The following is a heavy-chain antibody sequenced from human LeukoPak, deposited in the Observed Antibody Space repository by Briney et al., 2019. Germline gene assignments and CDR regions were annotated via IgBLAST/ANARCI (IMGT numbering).Heavy chain of an antibody. CDR1: GGTFSSYA. V-gene: IGHV1-69*05. D-gene: IGHD6-6*01. CDR2: IIPIFGTA. J-gene: IGHJ4*02. Sequence: SVKVSCKASGGTFSSYAIRWVRQAPGQGLEWMGGIIPIFGTANYAQKFQGRVTITTDESTSTAYMELSSLRSEDTAVYYCARGGIAARHFDYWGQGTLVTVSS. CDR3: ARGGIAARHFDY.